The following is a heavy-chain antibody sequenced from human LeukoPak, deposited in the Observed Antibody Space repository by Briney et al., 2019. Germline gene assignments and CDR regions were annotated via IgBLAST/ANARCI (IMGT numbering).Heavy chain of an antibody. V-gene: IGHV1-24*01. D-gene: IGHD3-22*01. CDR2: FDPEDGET. CDR3: ATEFGYPQTNWFDP. CDR1: GYTLTELS. Sequence: ASVKVFCQVSGYTLTELSMHWVRQAPGKGLEGMGGFDPEDGETIYAQKFQGRVTMTEDTSTDTAYMELSRLRSEDTAVYYCATEFGYPQTNWFDPWGQGTLVTVSS. J-gene: IGHJ5*02.